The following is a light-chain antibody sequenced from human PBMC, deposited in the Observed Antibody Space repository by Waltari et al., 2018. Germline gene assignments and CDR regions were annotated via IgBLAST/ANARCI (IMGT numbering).Light chain of an antibody. CDR3: SSYGGSKV. CDR2: EVN. V-gene: IGLV2-8*01. Sequence: QSVLTQPPSASGSPGQSVTISCTGTSSDVGGNNYVSWYQQHPGKAPKLMIYEVNKRPSGVHVRFPGSKSGNTASLTVSGFQAEDEADYYCSSYGGSKVFGGGTKLTVL. CDR1: SSDVGGNNY. J-gene: IGLJ3*02.